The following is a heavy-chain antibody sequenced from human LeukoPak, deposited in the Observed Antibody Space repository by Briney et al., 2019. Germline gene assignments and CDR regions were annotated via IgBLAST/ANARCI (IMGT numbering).Heavy chain of an antibody. CDR3: ARDLKYYDSSGFDY. CDR1: GFTFSSYS. Sequence: PGGSLRLSCATSGFTFSSYSMNWVRQAPGKGLEWVSCISSSSSYIYYTDSVKGRFTISRDNAKNSLTLQMNRLRAEDTAVYYCARDLKYYDSSGFDYWGQGTLVTVSS. J-gene: IGHJ4*02. D-gene: IGHD3-22*01. CDR2: ISSSSSYI. V-gene: IGHV3-21*01.